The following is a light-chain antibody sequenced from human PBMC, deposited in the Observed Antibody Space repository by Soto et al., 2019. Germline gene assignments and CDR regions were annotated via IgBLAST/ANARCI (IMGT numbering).Light chain of an antibody. CDR2: LNSDGSH. CDR3: QTWGTGIHVV. Sequence: QSVLTQSPSASATLGASVKLTCTLSSGHSSYAIAWHQQRPEKGPRYLMKLNSDGSHSKGDGIPDRFSGSSSGAERYLTISSLQSEDEADYYCQTWGTGIHVVFGGGTKVTVL. J-gene: IGLJ2*01. V-gene: IGLV4-69*01. CDR1: SGHSSYA.